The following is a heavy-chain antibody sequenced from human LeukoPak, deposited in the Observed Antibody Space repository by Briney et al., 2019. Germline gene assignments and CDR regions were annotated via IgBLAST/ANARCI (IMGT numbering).Heavy chain of an antibody. J-gene: IGHJ4*02. CDR3: AKEGIVATISYFDY. V-gene: IGHV3-23*01. Sequence: GGSLRLSCAASGFIFNSYAMSCVRQAPGKGLEWVSTISGSGDSTYYADSVKGRFTISRDNSKNTLYLQMNSLRAEDTAVYYCAKEGIVATISYFDYWGQGTLVTVSS. D-gene: IGHD5-12*01. CDR2: ISGSGDST. CDR1: GFIFNSYA.